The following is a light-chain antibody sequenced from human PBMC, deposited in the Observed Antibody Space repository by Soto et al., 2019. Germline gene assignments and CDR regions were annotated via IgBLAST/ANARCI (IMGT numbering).Light chain of an antibody. J-gene: IGKJ1*01. CDR2: GAS. CDR3: QRYNNWPPDRT. V-gene: IGKV3-15*01. CDR1: QSVGSN. Sequence: EIVMTQSPATLSVSPGERATLSCRASQSVGSNLAWYQQKPGQAPRLLIYGASTRATGIPARFSGSGSGTAFTLPISSLQSEDFAIYFCQRYNNWPPDRTFGQGTKVEIK.